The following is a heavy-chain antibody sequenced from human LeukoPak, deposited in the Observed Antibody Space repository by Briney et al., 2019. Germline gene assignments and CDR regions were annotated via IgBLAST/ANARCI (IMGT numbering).Heavy chain of an antibody. CDR1: GYTFTNYG. Sequence: ASVKVPCKASGYTFTNYGINWVRQAPGQGREWKGWISAYNGNTNYAQKLQGRVTMTTDTSTSTAYIELRSLRSDDTAVYYCARDDALVATGSFDYSGQGTLVTVSS. J-gene: IGHJ4*02. CDR2: ISAYNGNT. D-gene: IGHD5-12*01. CDR3: ARDDALVATGSFDY. V-gene: IGHV1-18*01.